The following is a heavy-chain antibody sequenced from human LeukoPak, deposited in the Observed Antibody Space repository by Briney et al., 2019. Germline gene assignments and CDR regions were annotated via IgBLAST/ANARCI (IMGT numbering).Heavy chain of an antibody. CDR3: ARLPGSGSYWDDY. Sequence: SETLSLTCIVSGYSISSGYYWGWIRQPPGKGLEWIGYIYYSGSTNYNPSLKSRVTISVDTSKNQFSLKLSSVTAADTAVYYCARLPGSGSYWDDYWGQGTLVTVSS. D-gene: IGHD3-10*01. CDR1: GYSISSGYY. V-gene: IGHV4-38-2*02. CDR2: IYYSGST. J-gene: IGHJ4*02.